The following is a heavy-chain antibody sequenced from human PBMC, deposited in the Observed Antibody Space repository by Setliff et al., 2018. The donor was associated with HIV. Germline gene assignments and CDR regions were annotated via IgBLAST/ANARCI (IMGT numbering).Heavy chain of an antibody. CDR2: INHSGIT. V-gene: IGHV4-34*01. Sequence: SETLSLTCVVYGGSFTNFYWSWIRQPPGKGLECIGEINHSGITNYNPSLKSRVSISVVTSKSHFSLKMTSVTAADTAIYYCARGALSLTMTKLLSFFDSWGQGTQVTVSS. D-gene: IGHD3-22*01. CDR3: ARGALSLTMTKLLSFFDS. J-gene: IGHJ4*02. CDR1: GGSFTNFY.